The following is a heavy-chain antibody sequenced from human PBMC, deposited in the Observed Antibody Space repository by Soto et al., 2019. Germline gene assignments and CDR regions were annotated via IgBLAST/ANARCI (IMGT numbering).Heavy chain of an antibody. CDR1: GGSISSYY. J-gene: IGHJ3*02. V-gene: IGHV4-59*12. D-gene: IGHD3-10*01. Sequence: SETLSLTCTVSGGSISSYYWSWIRQPPGKGLEWIGYIYYSGSTNYNPSLKSRVTISIDTSKNQFSLKLSSVTAADTAVYYCARDLITMVRGVIITKNAFDIWGQGTMVTVSS. CDR2: IYYSGST. CDR3: ARDLITMVRGVIITKNAFDI.